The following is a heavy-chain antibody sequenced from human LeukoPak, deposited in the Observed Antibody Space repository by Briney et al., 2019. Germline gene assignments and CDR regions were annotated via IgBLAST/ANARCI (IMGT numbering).Heavy chain of an antibody. CDR3: ARRDPIYCSGGSCYFDY. CDR1: GGSFSGYY. D-gene: IGHD2-15*01. CDR2: INHSGST. Sequence: SETLSLTCAVYGGSFSGYYWSWIRQPPGKGLEWIGEINHSGSTNYNPSLKSRVTISVDTSKNQFSLKLSSVTAADTAVYYCARRDPIYCSGGSCYFDYWGQGTLVTVPS. J-gene: IGHJ4*02. V-gene: IGHV4-34*01.